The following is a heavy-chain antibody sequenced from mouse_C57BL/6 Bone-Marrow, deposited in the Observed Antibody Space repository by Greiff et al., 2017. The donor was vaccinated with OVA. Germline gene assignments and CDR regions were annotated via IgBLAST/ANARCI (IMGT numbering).Heavy chain of an antibody. CDR3: ARRWDYYAMDY. J-gene: IGHJ4*01. CDR1: GFTFSDYG. D-gene: IGHD1-1*02. V-gene: IGHV5-17*01. Sequence: EVKLVESGGGLVKPGGSLKLSCAASGFTFSDYGMHWVRQAPKQGLEWVAYISSGSSTIYYADTVKGRFTISRDNAKNTLFLQMTSLRSEDTAMYYCARRWDYYAMDYWGQGTSVTVSS. CDR2: ISSGSSTI.